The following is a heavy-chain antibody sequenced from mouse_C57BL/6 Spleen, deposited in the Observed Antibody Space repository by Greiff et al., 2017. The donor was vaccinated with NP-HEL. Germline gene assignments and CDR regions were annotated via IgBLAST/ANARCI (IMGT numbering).Heavy chain of an antibody. V-gene: IGHV1-69*01. Sequence: VKLQQPGAELVMPGASVKLSCKASGYTFTSYWMHWVKQRPGQGLEWIGEIDPSDSYTNYNQKFKGKSTLTVDKSSSTAYMQLSSLTSGDSAVYYCARMDGYYVKYWYFDVWGTGTTVTVSP. CDR2: IDPSDSYT. J-gene: IGHJ1*03. CDR3: ARMDGYYVKYWYFDV. CDR1: GYTFTSYW. D-gene: IGHD2-3*01.